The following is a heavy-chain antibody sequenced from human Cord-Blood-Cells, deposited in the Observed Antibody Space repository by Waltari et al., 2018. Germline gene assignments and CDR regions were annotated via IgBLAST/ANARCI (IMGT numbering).Heavy chain of an antibody. D-gene: IGHD3-10*01. V-gene: IGHV2-5*02. Sequence: QITLKESGPTLVKPTQTLTLTCTFAGFSLSTSGVGVGWIRQPPGKALEWLALIYWDDDKGYSPSLKSRLPITTDTSKNQVVLTMTNMDPVDTATYYCAHTSRLWTYFDYWGQGTLVTVSS. CDR1: GFSLSTSGVG. CDR2: IYWDDDK. CDR3: AHTSRLWTYFDY. J-gene: IGHJ4*02.